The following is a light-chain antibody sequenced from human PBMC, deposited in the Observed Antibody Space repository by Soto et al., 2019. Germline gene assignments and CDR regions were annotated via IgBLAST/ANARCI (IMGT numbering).Light chain of an antibody. Sequence: EIVLTQSPGTLSLSPGERATLSCRASQSVSSNYLAWYQQKPGQAPRLLIYGASSRATGIPDKFSGSGSGTDFTLTISRLEPEDFAVYYCQQYGSSPRTFGQGTKVDIE. CDR3: QQYGSSPRT. CDR2: GAS. J-gene: IGKJ1*01. CDR1: QSVSSNY. V-gene: IGKV3-20*01.